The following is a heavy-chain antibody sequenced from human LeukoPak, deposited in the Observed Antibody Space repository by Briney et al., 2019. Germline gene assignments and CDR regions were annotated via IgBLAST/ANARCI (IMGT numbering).Heavy chain of an antibody. J-gene: IGHJ4*02. V-gene: IGHV4-59*05. CDR3: ARGRSVAGTGY. CDR2: IYHSGST. Sequence: KPSETLSLTCTVSGGSISSYYWSWIRQPPGKGLEWIGSIYHSGSTYYNPSLKSRVTISVDTSKNHFSLKLSSVTAADTAMYYCARGRSVAGTGYWGQGNMVTVSS. CDR1: GGSISSYY. D-gene: IGHD6-19*01.